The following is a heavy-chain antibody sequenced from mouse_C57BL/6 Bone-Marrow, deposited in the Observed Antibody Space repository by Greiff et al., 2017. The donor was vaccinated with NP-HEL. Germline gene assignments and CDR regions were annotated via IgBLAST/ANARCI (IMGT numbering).Heavy chain of an antibody. Sequence: VQLVESGGDLVKPGGSLKLSCAASGFTFSSYGMSWVRQTPDKRLEWVATISSGGSYTYYPDSVKGRFTISRDNAKNTLYLQMSSLKSEDTAMYYCARRLLRGWFAYWGQGTLVTVSA. CDR1: GFTFSSYG. D-gene: IGHD2-3*01. V-gene: IGHV5-6*01. CDR2: ISSGGSYT. CDR3: ARRLLRGWFAY. J-gene: IGHJ3*01.